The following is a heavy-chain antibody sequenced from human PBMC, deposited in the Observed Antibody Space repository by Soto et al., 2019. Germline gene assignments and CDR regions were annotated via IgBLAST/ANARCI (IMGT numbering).Heavy chain of an antibody. CDR2: ISGSGGLT. V-gene: IGHV3-23*01. Sequence: GWSLRLSCAASGFIFSSYAMTWVRQAPGKGLEWVSTISGSGGLTHFADSVKGRFTISRDNSNKTVYLQMNSLRAEDTAVYYCAKDWWLGDTPWCFDYWGQGTLVTGSS. CDR3: AKDWWLGDTPWCFDY. CDR1: GFIFSSYA. D-gene: IGHD3-10*01. J-gene: IGHJ4*02.